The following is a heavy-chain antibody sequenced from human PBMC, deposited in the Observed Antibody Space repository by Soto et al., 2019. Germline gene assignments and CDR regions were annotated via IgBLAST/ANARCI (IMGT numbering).Heavy chain of an antibody. D-gene: IGHD1-20*01. J-gene: IGHJ6*02. CDR3: ARSGYIWKYYGMEV. Sequence: SVKVSCKASGSTFSSYAISWVRQAPGQGLEWMVEIIPIFGTANYAQKFQSRVTITADESTSTAHRELSSPRSDDTAVHYCARSGYIWKYYGMEVWGQGTTVTVSS. CDR2: IIPIFGTA. V-gene: IGHV1-69*13. CDR1: GSTFSSYA.